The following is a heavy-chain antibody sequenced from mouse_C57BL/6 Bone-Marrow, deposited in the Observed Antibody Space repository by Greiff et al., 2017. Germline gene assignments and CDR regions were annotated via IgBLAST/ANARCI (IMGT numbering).Heavy chain of an antibody. Sequence: VKLMESGAELARPGASVTLSCKASGYTFTSYGISWVKQRTGQGLEWIGEIYPRSGNTYYNEKFKGKATLTADKSSSTAYMELRSLTSEDSAVYFCASGFAYWGQGTLVTVSA. CDR3: ASGFAY. CDR2: IYPRSGNT. CDR1: GYTFTSYG. J-gene: IGHJ3*01. V-gene: IGHV1-81*01.